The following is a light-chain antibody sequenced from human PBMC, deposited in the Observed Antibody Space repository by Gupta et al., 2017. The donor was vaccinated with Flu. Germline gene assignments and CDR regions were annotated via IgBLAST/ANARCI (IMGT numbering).Light chain of an antibody. J-gene: IGKJ1*01. CDR2: AAS. CDR3: QQSYSPPET. V-gene: IGKV1-39*01. Sequence: IQLTQSPSSLSASVGDRVTITCRASQSISSYLNWYYQKPGKAPKLLIYAASSLQSGVPSRFSGSGSGTEFTLTISILQPEDFGTYYCQQSYSPPETFGQGTKVETK. CDR1: QSISSY.